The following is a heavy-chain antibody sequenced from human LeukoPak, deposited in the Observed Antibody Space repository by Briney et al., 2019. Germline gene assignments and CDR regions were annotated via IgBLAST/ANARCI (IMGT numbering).Heavy chain of an antibody. CDR3: ARAGDSSGYSAVSFDI. CDR1: GGSISSYY. Sequence: SETLSLTCTVSGGSISSYYWSWIRQPPGKGLEWIGYIYYSGSTNYNPSPKSRVTISVDTSKNQFSLKLSSVTAADTAVYYCARAGDSSGYSAVSFDIWGQGTMVTVSS. D-gene: IGHD3-22*01. CDR2: IYYSGST. J-gene: IGHJ3*02. V-gene: IGHV4-59*01.